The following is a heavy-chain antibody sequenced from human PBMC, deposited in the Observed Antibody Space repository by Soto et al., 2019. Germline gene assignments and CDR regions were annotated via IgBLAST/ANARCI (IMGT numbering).Heavy chain of an antibody. Sequence: EVQLVESGGGLVQPGGSLRLSCAASGFTFSSYWMHWVRQAPGKGLVWVSRINSDGSSTTYADSVKGRFTISRDNAKNTLYLQMNSLRAEDTAVYYCARPAMVRVGAFDIWGQGTMVTVSS. CDR1: GFTFSSYW. V-gene: IGHV3-74*01. CDR2: INSDGSST. CDR3: ARPAMVRVGAFDI. D-gene: IGHD5-18*01. J-gene: IGHJ3*02.